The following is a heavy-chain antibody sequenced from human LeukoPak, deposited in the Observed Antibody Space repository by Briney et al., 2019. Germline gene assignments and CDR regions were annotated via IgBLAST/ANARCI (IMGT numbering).Heavy chain of an antibody. CDR1: GFTFNTYA. V-gene: IGHV3-23*01. J-gene: IGHJ6*03. Sequence: GGSLRLSCEASGFTFNTYAMTWVRQAPGKGLERVSAISGSGGDTYYADSVKGRFTISRDNSKNTLYLLLNSLRADDTAVYYCAKTVYYYYMDVWGKGTTVTVSS. CDR2: ISGSGGDT. CDR3: AKTVYYYYMDV.